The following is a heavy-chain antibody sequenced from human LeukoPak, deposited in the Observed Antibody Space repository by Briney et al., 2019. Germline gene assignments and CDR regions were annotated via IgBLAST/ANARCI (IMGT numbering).Heavy chain of an antibody. CDR2: ISGSGGST. V-gene: IGHV3-23*01. Sequence: GGSLRLSCAASGFTFSSYAMSWVRQAPGKGLEWVSAISGSGGSTYYADSVKGRFTISRDNSKNTLYLQTNSLRAEDTAVYYCAKDESISSGWPPSFDYWGQGTLVTVSS. CDR3: AKDESISSGWPPSFDY. D-gene: IGHD6-19*01. J-gene: IGHJ4*02. CDR1: GFTFSSYA.